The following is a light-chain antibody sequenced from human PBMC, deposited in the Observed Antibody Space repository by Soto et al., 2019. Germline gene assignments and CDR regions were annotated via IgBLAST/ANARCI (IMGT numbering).Light chain of an antibody. V-gene: IGLV1-40*01. CDR3: QSYDSSLSGWV. J-gene: IGLJ3*02. CDR1: SSNIGAGYA. CDR2: GNS. Sequence: QSVLTQPPSVSGAPGQRVTISCTGSSSNIGAGYAVHWYQQLPGTAPKLLIYGNSNRPSGVPDRFAGSKSGTSASLAITGLQAEDEADYDCQSYDSSLSGWVFGGGTKLTVL.